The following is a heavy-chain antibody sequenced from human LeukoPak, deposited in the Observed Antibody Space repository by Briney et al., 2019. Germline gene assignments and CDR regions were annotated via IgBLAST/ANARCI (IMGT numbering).Heavy chain of an antibody. Sequence: PSETLSLTCTVSGGSISSYYWSWIRQPPGKGLEWIGYIYYSGSTNYNPSLKSRVTISVDTSKNQFSLKLSSVTAADTAVYYCARLGAVAGGNYYYYYGMDVWGQGTTVTVSS. CDR2: IYYSGST. CDR3: ARLGAVAGGNYYYYYGMDV. CDR1: GGSISSYY. D-gene: IGHD6-19*01. V-gene: IGHV4-59*08. J-gene: IGHJ6*02.